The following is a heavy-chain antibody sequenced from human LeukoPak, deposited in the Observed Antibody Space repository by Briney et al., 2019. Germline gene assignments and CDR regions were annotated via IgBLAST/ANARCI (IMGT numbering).Heavy chain of an antibody. CDR3: AKGYSHYYYYYMDV. CDR1: GFTVSSNY. Sequence: PGGSLRLSCAASGFTVSSNYMSWVRQAPGKGLEWVSVIYSGGSTYYADSVKGRFTISRDNSKNTLYLQMNSLRAEDTAVYYCAKGYSHYYYYYMDVWGKGTTVTVSS. J-gene: IGHJ6*03. V-gene: IGHV3-53*01. CDR2: IYSGGST. D-gene: IGHD2-15*01.